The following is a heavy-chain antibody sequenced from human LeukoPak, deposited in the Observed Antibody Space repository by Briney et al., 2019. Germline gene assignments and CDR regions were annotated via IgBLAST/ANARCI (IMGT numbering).Heavy chain of an antibody. CDR2: IYYSGST. Sequence: KPSETLSLTCTVAGGTINISSSYWGWIRQSPEKGLEYMGFIYYSGSTYYNPSLKSRVTISVDTSKNQFSLKLSSVTAADTAVYYCARRGTPSYPHYYYYMDVWGKGTTVTVSS. J-gene: IGHJ6*03. CDR3: ARRGTPSYPHYYYYMDV. D-gene: IGHD3-10*01. V-gene: IGHV4-39*07. CDR1: GGTINISSSY.